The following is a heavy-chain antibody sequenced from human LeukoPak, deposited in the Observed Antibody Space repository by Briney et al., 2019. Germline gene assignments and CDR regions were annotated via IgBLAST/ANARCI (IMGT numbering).Heavy chain of an antibody. V-gene: IGHV3-43*02. CDR2: ISGDGGST. CDR1: GFTFDDYA. CDR3: AKALGDFWSGYVTYYDILTGYSSYYGMDV. D-gene: IGHD3-9*01. Sequence: SGGSLRLSCAASGFTFDDYAMHWVRQAPGKGLEWVSLISGDGGSTYCADSVKGRFTISRDNSKNSLYLQMNSLRTEDTALYYCAKALGDFWSGYVTYYDILTGYSSYYGMDVWGQGTTVTVSS. J-gene: IGHJ6*02.